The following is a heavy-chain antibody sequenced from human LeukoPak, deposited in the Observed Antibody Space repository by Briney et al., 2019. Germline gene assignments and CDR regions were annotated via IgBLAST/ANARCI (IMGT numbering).Heavy chain of an antibody. J-gene: IGHJ4*02. CDR3: AKDSVAGTGGFDY. CDR1: GFTFSSYA. Sequence: GGSLRLSCAASGFTFSSYAMSWVRQAPGKGLEWVSAISGSGGSTYYADSVKGRFTISRDNSKNTLYLQMDSLRAEDTAVYYCAKDSVAGTGGFDYWGQGTLVTVSS. V-gene: IGHV3-23*01. D-gene: IGHD6-19*01. CDR2: ISGSGGST.